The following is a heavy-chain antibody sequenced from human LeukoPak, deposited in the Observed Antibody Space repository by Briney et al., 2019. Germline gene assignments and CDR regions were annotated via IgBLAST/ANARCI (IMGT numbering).Heavy chain of an antibody. D-gene: IGHD3-9*01. CDR1: GGSISSSSYY. CDR3: ARRIRYFDWSTHFDY. J-gene: IGHJ4*02. CDR2: INHSGST. Sequence: SETLSLTCTVSGGSISSSSYYWGWIRQPPGKGLEWIGEINHSGSTNYNPSLKSRVTISVDTAKNKFSLKLSSVTAADKAVYYCARRIRYFDWSTHFDYWGQGTLVTVSS. V-gene: IGHV4-39*07.